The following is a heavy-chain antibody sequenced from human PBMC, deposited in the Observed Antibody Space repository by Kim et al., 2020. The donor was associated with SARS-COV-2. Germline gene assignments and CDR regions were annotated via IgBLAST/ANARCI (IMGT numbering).Heavy chain of an antibody. V-gene: IGHV4-34*01. CDR1: GGSFSGFS. CDR3: ARMYNKWVTSIDY. CDR2: INHIGST. Sequence: SETLSLTCAVYGGSFSGFSWSWIRQSPGKGLEWIGAINHIGSTNYNPSLKSRVSITVDTSKNQFSLKLRSVTAADTAVYYCARMYNKWVTSIDYLGHVTL. J-gene: IGHJ4*01. D-gene: IGHD1-1*01.